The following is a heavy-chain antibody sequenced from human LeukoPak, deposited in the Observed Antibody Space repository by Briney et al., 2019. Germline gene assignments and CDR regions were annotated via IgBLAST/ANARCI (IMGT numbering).Heavy chain of an antibody. CDR3: ARDGSSWVLTDYGMDV. CDR2: INSDGSST. V-gene: IGHV3-74*01. J-gene: IGHJ6*02. CDR1: GFTFSSYW. D-gene: IGHD6-13*01. Sequence: GGSLRLSCAASGFTFSSYWMHWVRQAPGKGLVWVSRINSDGSSTSYADSVKGRFTISRDNAKNTLYLQMNSLRAEDTAVYYCARDGSSWVLTDYGMDVWGQGTTVTVSS.